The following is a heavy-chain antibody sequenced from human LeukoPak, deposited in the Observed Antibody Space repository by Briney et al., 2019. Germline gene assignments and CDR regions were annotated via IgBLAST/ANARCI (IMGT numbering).Heavy chain of an antibody. D-gene: IGHD4-17*01. V-gene: IGHV4-30-4*01. Sequence: PSQTLSLTCTVSGGSISSGDYYWSWSRQPPGKGLEWIGYIYYSGSTYYNPSLKSRVTISVDTSKNQFSLKLSSVTAADTAVCYCARDSTYGDYDRRGAFDIWAQGTMVTVSS. CDR2: IYYSGST. J-gene: IGHJ3*02. CDR1: GGSISSGDYY. CDR3: ARDSTYGDYDRRGAFDI.